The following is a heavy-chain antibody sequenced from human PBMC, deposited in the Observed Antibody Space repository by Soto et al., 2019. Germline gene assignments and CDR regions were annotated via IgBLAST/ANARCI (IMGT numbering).Heavy chain of an antibody. Sequence: QVQLVESGGGVVQPGRSLRLCCAASGFTFSSYGMHWVRQAPGKGLEWVAVIWYDGSNKYYADSVKGRFTISRDNSKNTLYLQMNSLRAEDTAVYYCARDSRERVATISGSIDYWGKGTLVTVSS. V-gene: IGHV3-33*01. D-gene: IGHD5-12*01. J-gene: IGHJ4*02. CDR3: ARDSRERVATISGSIDY. CDR1: GFTFSSYG. CDR2: IWYDGSNK.